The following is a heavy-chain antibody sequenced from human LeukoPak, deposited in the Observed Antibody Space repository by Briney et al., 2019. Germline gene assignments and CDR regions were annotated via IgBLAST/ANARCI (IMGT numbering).Heavy chain of an antibody. J-gene: IGHJ4*02. D-gene: IGHD3-22*01. Sequence: SETLSLTCTVSGGSISSSSYYWGWIRQPPGKGLEWIGSIYYSGSTYYNPSLKSRDTISVDTSKNQFSLKLSSVTAADTAVYYCARQDYDGAFVPYYFDYWGQGTLVTVSS. V-gene: IGHV4-39*01. CDR1: GGSISSSSYY. CDR3: ARQDYDGAFVPYYFDY. CDR2: IYYSGST.